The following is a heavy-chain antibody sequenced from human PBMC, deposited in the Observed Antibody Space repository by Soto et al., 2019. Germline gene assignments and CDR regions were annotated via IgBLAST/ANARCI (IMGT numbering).Heavy chain of an antibody. CDR1: GGSISSYY. CDR3: ARLSTTVTYFDY. CDR2: IYYSGST. D-gene: IGHD4-4*01. V-gene: IGHV4-59*08. J-gene: IGHJ4*02. Sequence: PSETLSLTCTVSGGSISSYYWSWIRQPPGKGLEWIGYIYYSGSTNYNPSLKSRVTISVYTSKNQFSLKLSSVTAADTAVYYCARLSTTVTYFDYWGQGTLVTVSS.